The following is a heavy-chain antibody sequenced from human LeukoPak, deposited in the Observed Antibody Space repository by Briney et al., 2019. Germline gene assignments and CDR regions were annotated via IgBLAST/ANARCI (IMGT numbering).Heavy chain of an antibody. CDR2: ISSRGSYI. J-gene: IGHJ4*02. Sequence: GGSLRLSCAASGFIFRNYWLAWVRQAPGKGLEWVSSISSRGSYIYYADSVKGRFAISADNAMNSLYLQMNSLRAEDTAVYYCARGYSSSWYDLYYFDYWGQGTLVTVSS. D-gene: IGHD6-13*01. V-gene: IGHV3-21*01. CDR3: ARGYSSSWYDLYYFDY. CDR1: GFIFRNYW.